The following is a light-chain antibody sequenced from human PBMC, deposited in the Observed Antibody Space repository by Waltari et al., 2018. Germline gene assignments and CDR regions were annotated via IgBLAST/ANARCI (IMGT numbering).Light chain of an antibody. Sequence: DIQMTQSPSSLSASVGDRVTITCRASQSISSYLNWYQQKPGKAPKLLIYAASSLQSGVPSRFSGSGSGTDFTLTISSLQPEDFATYYCQQYNSYSGGTFGQGTKVEIK. V-gene: IGKV1-39*01. CDR3: QQYNSYSGGT. J-gene: IGKJ1*01. CDR1: QSISSY. CDR2: AAS.